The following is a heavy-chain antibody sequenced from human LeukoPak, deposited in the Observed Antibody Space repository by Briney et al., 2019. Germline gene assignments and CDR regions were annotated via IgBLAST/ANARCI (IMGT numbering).Heavy chain of an antibody. CDR2: INTYNGNT. V-gene: IGHV1-18*01. D-gene: IGHD2-21*01. J-gene: IGHJ6*02. Sequence: ASVKVSCKASGYTFTGYGISWVRQAPGQGLEWMGWINTYNGNTNYAQKLQGRVTLTIDTSTSTAYMELRSLRSDDTAVYYCARDPTYSVYYYGLDVWGQGTTVTVSS. CDR1: GYTFTGYG. CDR3: ARDPTYSVYYYGLDV.